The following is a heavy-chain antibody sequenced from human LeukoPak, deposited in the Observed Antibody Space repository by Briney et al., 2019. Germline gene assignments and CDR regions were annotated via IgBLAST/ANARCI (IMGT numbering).Heavy chain of an antibody. CDR1: GGSISSYY. V-gene: IGHV4-59*01. CDR2: IYYSGST. D-gene: IGHD2-8*02. J-gene: IGHJ5*02. Sequence: SETLSLTCTVSGGSISSYYWSWIRQPPGKGLEWIGYIYYSGSTNYNPSLKSRVTISVDTSKNQFSLKLSSVTAADTAVYYCAGQYCTGGVCYSTLQADGFDPWGQGTLVTVSS. CDR3: AGQYCTGGVCYSTLQADGFDP.